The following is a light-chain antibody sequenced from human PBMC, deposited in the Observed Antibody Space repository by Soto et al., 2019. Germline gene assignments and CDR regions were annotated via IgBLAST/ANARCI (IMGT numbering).Light chain of an antibody. CDR2: DAS. CDR1: QSVGSN. CDR3: QQYNSWPRT. J-gene: IGKJ1*01. V-gene: IGKV3-15*01. Sequence: EVVMTQSPATLSVSPGEGATLSCRASQSVGSNLAWYQQKAGQAPRLLFYDASTRATGIPARFSGSGSGTEFTLTISGLQSEDFAFYHCQQYNSWPRTFGQGTEVEVQ.